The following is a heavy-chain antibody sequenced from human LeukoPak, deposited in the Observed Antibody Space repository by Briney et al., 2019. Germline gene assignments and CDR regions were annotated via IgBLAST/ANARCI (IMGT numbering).Heavy chain of an antibody. CDR3: ARVSGWYWFDK. J-gene: IGHJ4*02. V-gene: IGHV3-64*01. CDR1: GYTFSTYA. CDR2: ISSDGRIT. Sequence: PGGSLRLSCSASGYTFSTYAMHWVRQAPGKGLEYVSAISSDGRITYYANSVKGRFTISRDNSKNTLYLQIGSLRVEDMAVYYCARVSGWYWFDKWGQGTLVTVSS. D-gene: IGHD6-19*01.